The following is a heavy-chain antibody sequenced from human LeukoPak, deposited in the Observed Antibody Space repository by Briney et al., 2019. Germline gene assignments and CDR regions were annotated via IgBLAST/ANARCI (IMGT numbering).Heavy chain of an antibody. CDR3: ARDLDYYDSRGLFDDY. Sequence: GGSLRLSCAASGFTFSNYEMNWVRQAPGKGLEWVSYVSSGGTTTHYADSVKGRFNITRDNAKNPLYLQMNSLRAEDTAVYYCARDLDYYDSRGLFDDYWGQGTLVTVSS. CDR1: GFTFSNYE. CDR2: VSSGGTTT. V-gene: IGHV3-48*03. D-gene: IGHD3-22*01. J-gene: IGHJ4*02.